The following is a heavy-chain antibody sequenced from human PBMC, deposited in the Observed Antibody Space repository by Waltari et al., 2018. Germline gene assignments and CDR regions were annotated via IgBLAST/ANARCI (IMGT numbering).Heavy chain of an antibody. V-gene: IGHV3-74*01. CDR3: ARKRGADGYSGYDFDY. CDR2: INSGGRYT. CDR1: GFTISTYG. J-gene: IGHJ4*02. Sequence: EVQLVESGGGSVQPGGSLRLSCAASGFTISTYGLLWVRQAPGKGLEWVSRINSGGRYTNDADSVKGRFTISRDNAKNTVYLQMNSLRVEDTAVYYCARKRGADGYSGYDFDYWGQGTLVTVSS. D-gene: IGHD5-12*01.